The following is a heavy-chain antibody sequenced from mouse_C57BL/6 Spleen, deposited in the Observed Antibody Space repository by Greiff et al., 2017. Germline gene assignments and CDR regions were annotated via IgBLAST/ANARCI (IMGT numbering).Heavy chain of an antibody. CDR1: GYAFSSYW. Sequence: VKLVESGAELVKPGASVKISCTASGYAFSSYWMNWVKQRPGKGLEWIGQICTGDGDTTYHANFKGKVTLTADKSSSTAYMQRSSLTSEDSAVYFCARWGDDHDALDYWGQGTTLTVSS. CDR2: ICTGDGDT. V-gene: IGHV1-80*01. CDR3: ARWGDDHDALDY. D-gene: IGHD2-12*01. J-gene: IGHJ2*01.